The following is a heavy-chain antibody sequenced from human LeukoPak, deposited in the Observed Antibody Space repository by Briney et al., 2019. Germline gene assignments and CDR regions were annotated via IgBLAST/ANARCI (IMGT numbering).Heavy chain of an antibody. V-gene: IGHV1-24*01. Sequence: ASVKVSCKVSGYTLTELSMHWVRQAPGKGLEWMGGFDPEDGETIYAQKFQGRVTMTEDTPTNTAYMELTGLRPDDTAVYYCVRDPATVTIGSCFDSWGQGTLVTVSS. J-gene: IGHJ4*02. D-gene: IGHD4-17*01. CDR2: FDPEDGET. CDR1: GYTLTELS. CDR3: VRDPATVTIGSCFDS.